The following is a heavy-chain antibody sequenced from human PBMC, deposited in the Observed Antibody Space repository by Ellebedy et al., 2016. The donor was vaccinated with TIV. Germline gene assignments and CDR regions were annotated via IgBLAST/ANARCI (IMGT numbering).Heavy chain of an antibody. CDR1: GGSIRGHY. CDR2: IYYTGST. D-gene: IGHD7-27*01. CDR3: ARQRTYWGGFDL. Sequence: MPGGSLRLSCSVSGGSIRGHYWSWIRQPPEKGLEWMGSIYYTGSTNYNNSLKSRVTMSVDSSKNQFSVTLTSVTAADTAVYFCARQRTYWGGFDLWGQGAPVAVSS. J-gene: IGHJ4*02. V-gene: IGHV4-59*08.